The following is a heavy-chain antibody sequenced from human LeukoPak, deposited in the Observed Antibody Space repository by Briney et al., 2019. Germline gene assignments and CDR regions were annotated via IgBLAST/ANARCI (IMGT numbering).Heavy chain of an antibody. CDR3: ARYSSSWYYFDY. Sequence: GGSLRLSCAASGFTFSSYSMNWVRQAPGKGLEWVSSISSSSSYIYYADSVKGRFTISRDNAKNSLYLQMNSLRAEDTAVYYCARYSSSWYYFDYWGQGTLVTVSS. J-gene: IGHJ4*02. CDR1: GFTFSSYS. V-gene: IGHV3-21*01. CDR2: ISSSSSYI. D-gene: IGHD6-13*01.